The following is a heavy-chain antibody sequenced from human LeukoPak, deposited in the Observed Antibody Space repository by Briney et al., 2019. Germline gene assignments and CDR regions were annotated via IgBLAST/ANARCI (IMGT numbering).Heavy chain of an antibody. V-gene: IGHV1-18*01. D-gene: IGHD4-17*01. Sequence: ASVKVSCKASGYTFTNHGIHWVRQAPGQGFEWMGWITPYNGYTNYALKFQDRVTMTTDTSTSTVYMELRSLISDDTAVYYCARGATKVTSVIHMDVRGKGTTVIVSS. J-gene: IGHJ6*03. CDR1: GYTFTNHG. CDR2: ITPYNGYT. CDR3: ARGATKVTSVIHMDV.